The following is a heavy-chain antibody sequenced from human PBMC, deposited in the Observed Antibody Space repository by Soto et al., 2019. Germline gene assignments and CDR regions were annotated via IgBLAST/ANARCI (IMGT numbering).Heavy chain of an antibody. D-gene: IGHD3-22*01. Sequence: TSETLSLTCAVYGGSFSCDSWTWIRQSPGKGLEWIGDINHSGGVNYSPSLKSRVTISLDTSKNQFSLTLSAVTAADTAMYYCSTRAYDTNGYYRFDPWGQGTLVTVSS. CDR3: STRAYDTNGYYRFDP. J-gene: IGHJ5*01. CDR1: GGSFSCDS. V-gene: IGHV4-34*01. CDR2: INHSGGV.